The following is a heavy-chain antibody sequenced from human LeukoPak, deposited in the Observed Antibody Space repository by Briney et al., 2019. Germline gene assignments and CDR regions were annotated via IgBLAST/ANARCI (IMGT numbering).Heavy chain of an antibody. V-gene: IGHV3-30*04. CDR3: ASLNHATTRDY. J-gene: IGHJ4*02. D-gene: IGHD1-26*01. CDR2: ISYDGSNK. CDR1: GFTFSSYA. Sequence: GGSLRLSCAASGFTFSSYAMHWVRQAPGKGLEWVAVISYDGSNKYYADSVKGRFTISRDNSKNTLYLQMNGLRAEDTAVYYCASLNHATTRDYWGQGTLVTVSS.